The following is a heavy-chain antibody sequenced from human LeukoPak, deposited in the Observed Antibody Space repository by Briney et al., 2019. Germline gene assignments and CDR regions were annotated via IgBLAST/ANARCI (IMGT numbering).Heavy chain of an antibody. D-gene: IGHD2/OR15-2a*01. CDR1: GFTFNSYW. CDR2: IDEDGKTI. J-gene: IGHJ4*02. V-gene: IGHV3-74*01. Sequence: GGSLRLSCAASGFTFNSYWMHWVRQAPGKGLVWVSRIDEDGKTIDYADSVKGRFTISRDNAKDTLYLQMSSLRDEDTAVYHCARDNSYDVLSTFDYWGQGSLVTVSS. CDR3: ARDNSYDVLSTFDY.